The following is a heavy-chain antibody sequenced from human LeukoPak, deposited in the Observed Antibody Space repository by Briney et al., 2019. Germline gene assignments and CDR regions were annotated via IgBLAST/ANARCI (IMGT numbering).Heavy chain of an antibody. D-gene: IGHD1-26*01. Sequence: SETLSLTCTVSGGSISSSSYYWGWIRQPPGKGLEWIGSIYYSGSTYYNPSLKSRVTISVDTSKNQFSLKLSSVTAADTAVYYCARGREGKGNDYWGQGTLVTVSS. CDR1: GGSISSSSYY. CDR3: ARGREGKGNDY. CDR2: IYYSGST. J-gene: IGHJ4*02. V-gene: IGHV4-39*01.